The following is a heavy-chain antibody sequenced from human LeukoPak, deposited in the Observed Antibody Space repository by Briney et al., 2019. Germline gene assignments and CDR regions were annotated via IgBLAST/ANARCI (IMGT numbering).Heavy chain of an antibody. J-gene: IGHJ4*02. V-gene: IGHV3-11*04. Sequence: GVSLRLSCAASGFTFSDYYMRWIRQAPGKGLVGVSYISSSVSNIYYADSVRGRFTISRDNAKNSLYLRMDSWGAEDASWCDCARVRGRQTEGYYFDYWGQGTLVTVFS. CDR3: ARVRGRQTEGYYFDY. D-gene: IGHD1-26*01. CDR2: ISSSVSNI. CDR1: GFTFSDYY.